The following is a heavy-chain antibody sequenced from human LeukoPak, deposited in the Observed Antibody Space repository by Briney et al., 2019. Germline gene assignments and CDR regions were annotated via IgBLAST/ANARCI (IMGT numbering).Heavy chain of an antibody. J-gene: IGHJ6*03. V-gene: IGHV4-61*02. CDR3: ARPSIAARRSYYYMDV. Sequence: SETLSLTCTVSGGSISSGSYYWSWIRQPAGKGLEWIGRIYTSGSTNYNPSLKSRVTISVDTSKNQFSLKLSSVTAADTAVYYCARPSIAARRSYYYMDVWGKGTTVTVSS. CDR1: GGSISSGSYY. D-gene: IGHD6-6*01. CDR2: IYTSGST.